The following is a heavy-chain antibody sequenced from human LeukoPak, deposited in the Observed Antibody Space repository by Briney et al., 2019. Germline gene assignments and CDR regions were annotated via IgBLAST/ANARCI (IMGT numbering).Heavy chain of an antibody. V-gene: IGHV1-46*01. Sequence: ASVKVSCKASGYIFTTYHMQWVRQAPGQGLEWVGMIDTSDGNTNYAQKFQGRVTMTRDTSTSTVYMELSSLSSEDTAVYYCATERTGGTWFDPWGQGTLVTVSS. CDR1: GYIFTTYH. J-gene: IGHJ5*02. D-gene: IGHD2-8*02. CDR2: IDTSDGNT. CDR3: ATERTGGTWFDP.